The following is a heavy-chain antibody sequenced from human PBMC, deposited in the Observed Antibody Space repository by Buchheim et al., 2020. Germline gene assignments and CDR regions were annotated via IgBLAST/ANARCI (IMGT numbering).Heavy chain of an antibody. CDR1: GGSISSYY. J-gene: IGHJ4*02. D-gene: IGHD6-19*01. CDR2: IYYSGST. CDR3: ARAGSSGWYGY. V-gene: IGHV4-59*01. Sequence: QVQLQVSGPGLVKPSETLSLTCTVSGGSISSYYWSWIRQPPGKGLEWIGYIYYSGSTNYNPSLKSRVTISVDTSKNQFSLKLSSVTAADTAVYYCARAGSSGWYGYWGQGTL.